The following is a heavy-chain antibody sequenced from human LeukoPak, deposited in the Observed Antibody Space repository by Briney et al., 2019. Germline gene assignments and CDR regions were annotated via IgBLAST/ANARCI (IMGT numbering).Heavy chain of an antibody. CDR2: IYSGGST. V-gene: IGHV3-53*01. J-gene: IGHJ3*02. Sequence: GGSLRLSCAASGFTVSSNYISWVRQAPGEVLEWVSIIYSGGSTFYADSVKGRFTISRDNSKNTLYLQMNSLRAEDTAVYYCARGGSYLSAFDIWGQGTIVTVSS. D-gene: IGHD1-26*01. CDR1: GFTVSSNY. CDR3: ARGGSYLSAFDI.